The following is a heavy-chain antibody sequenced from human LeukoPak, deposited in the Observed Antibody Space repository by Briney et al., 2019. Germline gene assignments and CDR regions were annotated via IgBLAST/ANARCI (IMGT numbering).Heavy chain of an antibody. V-gene: IGHV1-69*13. J-gene: IGHJ6*04. CDR3: ARDGPTGGYGDYGMGV. D-gene: IGHD4-17*01. Sequence: WASVTVSCKASGGTFSSYAISWVRQAPGQGLEWMGGIIPIFGTANYAQKFQGRVTITADESTSTAYMELSSLRSEDTAVYYCARDGPTGGYGDYGMGVWGKGTTVTVSS. CDR1: GGTFSSYA. CDR2: IIPIFGTA.